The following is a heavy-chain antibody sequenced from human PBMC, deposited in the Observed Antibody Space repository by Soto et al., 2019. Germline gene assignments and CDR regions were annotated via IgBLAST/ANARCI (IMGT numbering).Heavy chain of an antibody. Sequence: QVQLQESGPGLVKPSETLSLTCDVSGASVRTHYWSWIRQPPGQGLERIAYIHSSGAINYNPSLESRVTISVDTSKNQVSLKMTSVTAADTAMYYCARDGSLIGDAHFDYWGRGTLLTVSS. J-gene: IGHJ4*02. CDR3: ARDGSLIGDAHFDY. CDR2: IHSSGAI. CDR1: GASVRTHY. V-gene: IGHV4-59*02. D-gene: IGHD2-2*03.